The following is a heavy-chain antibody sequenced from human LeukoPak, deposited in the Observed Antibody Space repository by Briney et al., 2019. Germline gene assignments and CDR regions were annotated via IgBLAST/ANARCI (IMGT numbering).Heavy chain of an antibody. CDR2: ISGSGDNT. J-gene: IGHJ4*02. V-gene: IGHV3-23*01. D-gene: IGHD3-22*01. Sequence: GGSLRLSCAASGFTFSSYAMSWVRQAPGKGLEWVSGISGSGDNTYYADSVKGRFTISRDNSKNTLYVQVNSLGTEDTAAYYWAKGSYYYSSGSFYFDYWGQGTLVTVSS. CDR3: AKGSYYYSSGSFYFDY. CDR1: GFTFSSYA.